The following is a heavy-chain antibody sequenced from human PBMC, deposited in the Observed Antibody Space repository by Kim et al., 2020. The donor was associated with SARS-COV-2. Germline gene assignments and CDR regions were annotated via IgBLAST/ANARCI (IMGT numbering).Heavy chain of an antibody. J-gene: IGHJ4*02. CDR3: ARDRSGSFFDS. D-gene: IGHD1-26*01. CDR2: T. Sequence: TKDSPKFQGRVTITRDTSASTAYMELRSLRSEDTAVYYCARDRSGSFFDSWGQGTLVTVSS. V-gene: IGHV1-3*01.